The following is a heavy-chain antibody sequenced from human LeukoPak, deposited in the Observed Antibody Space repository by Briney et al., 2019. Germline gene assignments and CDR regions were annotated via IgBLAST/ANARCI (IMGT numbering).Heavy chain of an antibody. Sequence: PGGSLRLSCAASGFTFRDYYMSWIRQAPGKGLEWVSYISSSSSYTNYADSVKGRFTISRDNAKNSLYLQMNSLRAEDTAVYYCARRSSWFSLNYWGQGTLVTVSS. V-gene: IGHV3-11*06. CDR2: ISSSSSYT. CDR3: ARRSSWFSLNY. D-gene: IGHD6-13*01. CDR1: GFTFRDYY. J-gene: IGHJ4*02.